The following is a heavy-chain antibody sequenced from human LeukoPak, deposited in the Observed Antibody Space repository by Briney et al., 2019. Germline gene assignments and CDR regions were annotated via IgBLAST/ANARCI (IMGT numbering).Heavy chain of an antibody. CDR2: IYYSGST. J-gene: IGHJ4*02. Sequence: SETLSLTCTVSGGSISSYYWSWIRQPPGKGLEWIGYIYYSGSTNYNPSLKSRVTISVDTSKNQFSLKLSSVTAADTAVYYCARRNHSSSWYSYYFDYWGQGTLVTVSS. CDR1: GGSISSYY. CDR3: ARRNHSSSWYSYYFDY. D-gene: IGHD6-13*01. V-gene: IGHV4-59*08.